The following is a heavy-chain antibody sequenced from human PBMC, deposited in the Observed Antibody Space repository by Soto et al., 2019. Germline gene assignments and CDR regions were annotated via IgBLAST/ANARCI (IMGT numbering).Heavy chain of an antibody. CDR1: GFTFSSYA. J-gene: IGHJ4*02. D-gene: IGHD3-22*01. V-gene: IGHV3-23*01. CDR2: ISGSGGST. Sequence: GGSLRLSCAASGFTFSSYAMSWVRQAPGKGLEWVSAISGSGGSTYYADSVKGRFTISRDNSKNTLYLKMNSLRAEDTAVYYCAKSWSGYYYPNYFDYWGQGTLVTVYS. CDR3: AKSWSGYYYPNYFDY.